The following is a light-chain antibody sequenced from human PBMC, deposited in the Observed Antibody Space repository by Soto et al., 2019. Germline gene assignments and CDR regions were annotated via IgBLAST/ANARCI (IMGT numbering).Light chain of an antibody. J-gene: IGLJ2*01. V-gene: IGLV1-47*02. CDR1: TSNIGTNY. CDR2: STD. Sequence: QSVLTQPPSASGTPGQRVTISCSGTTSNIGTNYVYWYQQLPGMAHKLVMYSTDRRPAGVPGRFSGSKSGTSAFLAITGLRSEDEANYYCSAWDDRLSGPVFGGGTQLTVL. CDR3: SAWDDRLSGPV.